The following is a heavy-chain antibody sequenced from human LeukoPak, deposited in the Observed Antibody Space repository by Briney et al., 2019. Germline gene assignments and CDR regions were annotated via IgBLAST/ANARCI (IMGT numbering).Heavy chain of an antibody. Sequence: GGSLRLSCAASGFTFSTYSMNWVRQAPGKGLEWVSSITSSSSYIYYADSVKGRFTISRDNSKNTLYLQMSSLRGEDTAVYYCVKDSTHFRVWDSYDTAGLNYWGQGTLVTVSS. J-gene: IGHJ4*02. V-gene: IGHV3-21*01. CDR3: VKDSTHFRVWDSYDTAGLNY. D-gene: IGHD3-22*01. CDR2: ITSSSSYI. CDR1: GFTFSTYS.